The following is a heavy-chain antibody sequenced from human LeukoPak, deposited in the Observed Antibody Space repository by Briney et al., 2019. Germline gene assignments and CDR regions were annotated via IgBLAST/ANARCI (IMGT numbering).Heavy chain of an antibody. CDR3: ARLSVRGGTVDY. CDR2: IYHSGST. D-gene: IGHD3-10*01. J-gene: IGHJ4*02. Sequence: SETLSLTCTVSGYSISSGYYWGWIRQPPGKGLEWIGSIYHSGSTYYNPSLKSRVTISVDTSKNQFSLKLSSVTATDTAVYYCARLSVRGGTVDYWGQGTQVTVSS. V-gene: IGHV4-38-2*02. CDR1: GYSISSGYY.